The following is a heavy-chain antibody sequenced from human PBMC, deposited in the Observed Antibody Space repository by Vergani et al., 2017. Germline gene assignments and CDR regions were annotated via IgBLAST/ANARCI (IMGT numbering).Heavy chain of an antibody. D-gene: IGHD6-13*01. CDR3: ARSNSQYSSSWYLFDY. J-gene: IGHJ4*02. V-gene: IGHV5-51*01. Sequence: QLVQSGAEVKKPGESLRISCKGSGYSFTSYWIGWVRQMPGKGLEWMGIIYPGDSDTRYSPSFQGQVTTSADKSISTAYLQWSSLKSSDTAMYYCARSNSQYSSSWYLFDYWGQGTLVTVSS. CDR2: IYPGDSDT. CDR1: GYSFTSYW.